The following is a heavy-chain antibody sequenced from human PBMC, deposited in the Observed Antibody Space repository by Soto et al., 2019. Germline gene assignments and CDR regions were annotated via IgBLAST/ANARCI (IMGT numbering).Heavy chain of an antibody. D-gene: IGHD6-19*01. J-gene: IGHJ3*02. V-gene: IGHV3-9*01. CDR3: AKGSLRGRYGDAFDI. CDR1: GFTFDDYA. CDR2: ISWNSGSI. Sequence: EVQLVESGGGLVQPGRSLRLSCAASGFTFDDYAMHWVRQAPGKGLEWVSGISWNSGSIGYADSVKGRFTISRDNAKNSLYLQMNSLRAEDTALYYCAKGSLRGRYGDAFDIWGHGTMVTVSS.